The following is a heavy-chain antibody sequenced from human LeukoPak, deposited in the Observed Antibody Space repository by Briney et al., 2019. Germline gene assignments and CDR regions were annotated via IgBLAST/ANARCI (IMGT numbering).Heavy chain of an antibody. V-gene: IGHV4-59*01. Sequence: SETLTLTCTVSGGSISSYYWSWIRQPPGKGLEWIGYIYYSGSTNYNPSLKSRVTISVDTSKNQFSLKLSSVTAADTAVYYCARRGRAFFDYWGQGTLVTVSS. J-gene: IGHJ4*02. D-gene: IGHD3-10*01. CDR1: GGSISSYY. CDR3: ARRGRAFFDY. CDR2: IYYSGST.